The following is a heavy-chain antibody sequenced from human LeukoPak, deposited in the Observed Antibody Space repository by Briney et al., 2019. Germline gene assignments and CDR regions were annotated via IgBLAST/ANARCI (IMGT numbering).Heavy chain of an antibody. J-gene: IGHJ4*02. CDR1: GYTFTGYY. Sequence: ASVKVSCKASGYTFTGYYMHWVRQAPGQGLEWMGRINPNSGGTNYAQKFQGRVTMTRDTSISTAYMELSRLRSDDTAVYYCAESLNYYDSSGYGFWGQGTPVTVSS. D-gene: IGHD3-22*01. V-gene: IGHV1-2*06. CDR3: AESLNYYDSSGYGF. CDR2: INPNSGGT.